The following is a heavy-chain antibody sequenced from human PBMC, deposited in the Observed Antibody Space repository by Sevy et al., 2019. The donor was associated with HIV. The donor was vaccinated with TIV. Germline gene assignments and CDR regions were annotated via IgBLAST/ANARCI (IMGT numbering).Heavy chain of an antibody. D-gene: IGHD2-15*01. CDR2: ISSSDVTK. Sequence: GGCLRLSCAASGFTFRNYQMNWVRQAPGKGLEWISYISSSDVTKYYADSVKGRFTISIDNAKNSLSLQMNSLRAEDTAVYYCARVGADQDKGLDTWGQGTRVTVSS. V-gene: IGHV3-48*03. CDR1: GFTFRNYQ. CDR3: ARVGADQDKGLDT. J-gene: IGHJ5*02.